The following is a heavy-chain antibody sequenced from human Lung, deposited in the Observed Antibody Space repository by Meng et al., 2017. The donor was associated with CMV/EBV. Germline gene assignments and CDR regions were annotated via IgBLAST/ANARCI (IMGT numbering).Heavy chain of an antibody. Sequence: GEXXKISCAASGFTFSSYWMSWVRQAPGKGLEWVANIKQDGSEKYYVDSVKGRFTISRDNAKNSLYLQMNSLRAEDTAVYYCARGYYYDSKVEHYWGQGTLVTGSS. D-gene: IGHD3-22*01. CDR3: ARGYYYDSKVEHY. CDR1: GFTFSSYW. J-gene: IGHJ4*02. CDR2: IKQDGSEK. V-gene: IGHV3-7*01.